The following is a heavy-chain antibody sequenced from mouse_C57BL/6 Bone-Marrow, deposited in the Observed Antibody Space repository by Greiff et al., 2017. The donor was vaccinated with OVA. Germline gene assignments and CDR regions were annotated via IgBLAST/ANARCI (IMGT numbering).Heavy chain of an antibody. J-gene: IGHJ3*01. Sequence: VQLQQSGAELVKPGASVKLSCTASGYTFTEYTIHWVKQRPGQGLEWIGWFYPGGGSIKYNEKFKDKATLTADKSASTVYMELSRLTSEDSAVYFCARHEDWIYDYYVTWFAYWGQGTLVTVSA. CDR3: ARHEDWIYDYYVTWFAY. CDR1: GYTFTEYT. CDR2: FYPGGGSI. V-gene: IGHV1-62-2*01. D-gene: IGHD2-4*01.